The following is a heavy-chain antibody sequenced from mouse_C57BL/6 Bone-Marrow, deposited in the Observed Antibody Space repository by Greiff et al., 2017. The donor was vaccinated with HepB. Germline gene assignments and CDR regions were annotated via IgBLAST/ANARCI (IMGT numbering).Heavy chain of an antibody. CDR1: GSTFPGYW. D-gene: IGHD1-1*01. Sequence: LPASVASLMPPCSSVKLSCHAPGSTFPGYWLEWLPQLPGPGLAWIGEILPGSGSTNYNEKFKGKATFTADTSSNTAYMQLSSLTTEDSAIYYCARNYYGSSYENYFDYWGQGTTLTVSS. J-gene: IGHJ2*01. V-gene: IGHV1-9*01. CDR2: ILPGSGST. CDR3: ARNYYGSSYENYFDY.